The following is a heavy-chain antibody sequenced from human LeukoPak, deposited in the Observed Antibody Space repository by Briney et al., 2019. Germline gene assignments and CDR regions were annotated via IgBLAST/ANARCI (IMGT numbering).Heavy chain of an antibody. CDR1: GFTFGGYW. V-gene: IGHV3-7*01. Sequence: GGSRRLSGAASGFTFGGYWMSWVRRAPGRGREGLANIKQDGSEKYYVDSVKGRFTISRDNAKNSLYLQMNSLRAEDTAVYYCAREGSKLTRRGFDYWGQGTLVTVSS. CDR3: AREGSKLTRRGFDY. D-gene: IGHD4-23*01. CDR2: IKQDGSEK. J-gene: IGHJ4*02.